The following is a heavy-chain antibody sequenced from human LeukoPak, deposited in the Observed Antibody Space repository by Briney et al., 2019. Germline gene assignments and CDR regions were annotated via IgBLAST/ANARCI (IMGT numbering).Heavy chain of an antibody. CDR1: GFTVSSNY. Sequence: GGSLRLSCAASGFTVSSNYMSWVRQAPGKGLEWVSVIYSGGGTYYADSVKGRFTISRDNSKNTLYLQMNSLRAEDTAVYYCAREAGSYGDDYYFDYWGQGTLVTVSS. D-gene: IGHD5-18*01. CDR2: IYSGGGT. J-gene: IGHJ4*02. CDR3: AREAGSYGDDYYFDY. V-gene: IGHV3-53*01.